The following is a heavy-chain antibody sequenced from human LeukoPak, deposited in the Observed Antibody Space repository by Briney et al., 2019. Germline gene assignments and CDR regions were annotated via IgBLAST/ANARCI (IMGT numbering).Heavy chain of an antibody. CDR2: IIPIFGTA. CDR3: ARGHGQWLVRYYYYYMDV. CDR1: GGTFSSYA. J-gene: IGHJ6*03. Sequence: SVKVSCKASGGTFSSYAISWVRQAPGQGLEWMGGIIPIFGTANYAQKFQGRVTITADKSTSTAYMELSSLRSEDTAVYYCARGHGQWLVRYYYYYMDVWGKGTTVTVSS. V-gene: IGHV1-69*06. D-gene: IGHD6-19*01.